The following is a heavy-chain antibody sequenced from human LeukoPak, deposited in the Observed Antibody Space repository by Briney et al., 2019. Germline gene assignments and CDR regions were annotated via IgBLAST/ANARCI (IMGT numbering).Heavy chain of an antibody. CDR2: INPNSGGT. D-gene: IGHD5-18*01. V-gene: IGHV1-2*02. CDR3: ARGWAPGSYGFYYFDY. Sequence: ASVKVSCKASGYTFTSYAMNWVRQAPGQGLEWMGIINPNSGGTNYAQKFQGRVTMTRDTSISTAYMELSRLRSDDTAVYYCARGWAPGSYGFYYFDYWGQGTLVTVSS. J-gene: IGHJ4*02. CDR1: GYTFTSYA.